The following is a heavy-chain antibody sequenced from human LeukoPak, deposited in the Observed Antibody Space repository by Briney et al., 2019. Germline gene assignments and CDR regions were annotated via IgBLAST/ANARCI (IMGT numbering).Heavy chain of an antibody. V-gene: IGHV1-69*06. D-gene: IGHD2-2*01. CDR1: GGTFSSYA. Sequence: SVKVSCKASGGTFSSYAISWVRQAPGQGLGWMGGIIPIFGTANYAQKFQGRVTITADKSTSTAYMELSSLRSEDTAVYYCARGVVPAARGVFDYWGQGTLVTVSS. CDR2: IIPIFGTA. CDR3: ARGVVPAARGVFDY. J-gene: IGHJ4*02.